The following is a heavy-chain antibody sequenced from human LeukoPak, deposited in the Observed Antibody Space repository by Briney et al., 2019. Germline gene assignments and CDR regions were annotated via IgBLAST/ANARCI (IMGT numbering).Heavy chain of an antibody. V-gene: IGHV3-48*04. CDR2: ISSSSSTI. CDR3: ARDWGNWDFDY. Sequence: GGSLRLSCAASGLTFSSYSMNWVRQAPGKGLEWVSYISSSSSTIYYADSVKGRFTISRDNAKNSLYLQMNSLRAEDTAVYYCARDWGNWDFDYWGQGTLVTVSS. CDR1: GLTFSSYS. D-gene: IGHD1-1*01. J-gene: IGHJ4*02.